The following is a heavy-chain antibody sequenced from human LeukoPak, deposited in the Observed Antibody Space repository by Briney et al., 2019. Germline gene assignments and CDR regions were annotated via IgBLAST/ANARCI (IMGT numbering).Heavy chain of an antibody. D-gene: IGHD3-10*01. CDR1: GGSISSSSYY. J-gene: IGHJ4*02. Sequence: RTSETLSLTCTVSGGSISSSSYYWGWIRQPPGKGLEWIGSIYYSGSTYYNPSLKSRVTISVDTSKNQFSLKLSSVTAADTAVYYCARRSLWFGGNYWGQGTLVTVSS. CDR3: ARRSLWFGGNY. CDR2: IYYSGST. V-gene: IGHV4-39*01.